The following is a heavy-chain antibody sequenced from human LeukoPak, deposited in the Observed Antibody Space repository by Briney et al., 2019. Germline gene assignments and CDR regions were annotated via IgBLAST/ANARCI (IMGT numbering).Heavy chain of an antibody. D-gene: IGHD3-3*01. CDR2: IYDSGST. CDR3: ARGGDFWSGFFD. Sequence: SSQTLSLTCTVSGGSISSGEYYWSWIRQPPGKGLEWIGNIYDSGSTYYTPSLKSRVLISVDTSNNQVSLKLSSVTAADTAVYYCARGGDFWSGFFDWGQGTLVTVSS. CDR1: GGSISSGEYY. J-gene: IGHJ4*02. V-gene: IGHV4-30-4*01.